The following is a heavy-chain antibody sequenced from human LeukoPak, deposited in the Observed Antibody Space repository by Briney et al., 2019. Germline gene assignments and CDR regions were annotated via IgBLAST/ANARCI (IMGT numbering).Heavy chain of an antibody. CDR3: ARDSSGVNWFDP. CDR2: IKQDGSEK. D-gene: IGHD2-8*01. Sequence: GGSLRLSCAASGFTFSDFWMSWVRQAPGKGLEWVANIKQDGSEKYYVDSVKGRFTISRDNAKNSLYLQMNSLRAEDTAVYYCARDSSGVNWFDPWGQGTLVTVSS. J-gene: IGHJ5*02. CDR1: GFTFSDFW. V-gene: IGHV3-7*01.